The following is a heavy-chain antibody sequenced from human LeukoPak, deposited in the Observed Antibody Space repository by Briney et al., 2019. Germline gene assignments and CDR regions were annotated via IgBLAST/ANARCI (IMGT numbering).Heavy chain of an antibody. CDR3: ARLDCGGDCDRYYFDY. CDR1: GYRFTSYW. CDR2: IYPGDSDT. J-gene: IGHJ4*02. V-gene: IGHV5-51*01. D-gene: IGHD2-21*02. Sequence: GESLKISCKGSGYRFTSYWIGWVRQMPGKGLEWMGIIYPGDSDTRYSPSFQGQVTISADKSISTAYLQWSSLKASDTAMYYCARLDCGGDCDRYYFDYWGQGTLVTVSS.